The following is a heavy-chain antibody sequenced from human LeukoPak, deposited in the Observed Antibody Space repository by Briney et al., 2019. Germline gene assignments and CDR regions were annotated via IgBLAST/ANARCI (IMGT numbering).Heavy chain of an antibody. J-gene: IGHJ4*02. CDR2: IYTSGST. CDR1: GGSISSYY. CDR3: ARGRETIVATIADYFDY. V-gene: IGHV4-4*07. Sequence: SETLSLTCTVSGGSISSYYWSWIRQPAGKGLEWIGRIYTSGSTNYNPSLKSRVTMSVDTSKNQFSLKLSSVTAADTAVYYCARGRETIVATIADYFDYWGQGTLVTVSS. D-gene: IGHD5-12*01.